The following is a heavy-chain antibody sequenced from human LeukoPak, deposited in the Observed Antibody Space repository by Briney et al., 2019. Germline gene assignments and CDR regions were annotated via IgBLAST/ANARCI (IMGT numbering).Heavy chain of an antibody. CDR3: AAQYYDSSGYNWFDP. CDR1: GGSISSYY. CDR2: IYYIGST. V-gene: IGHV4-59*13. D-gene: IGHD3-22*01. Sequence: PSETLSLTCTVSGGSISSYYWSWVRQPPGKGLEWIGYIYYIGSTNYNPSLKSQVTISVDTSKTQFSLKLSSVTAADTAVYYCAAQYYDSSGYNWFDPWGQGTLVTVSS. J-gene: IGHJ5*02.